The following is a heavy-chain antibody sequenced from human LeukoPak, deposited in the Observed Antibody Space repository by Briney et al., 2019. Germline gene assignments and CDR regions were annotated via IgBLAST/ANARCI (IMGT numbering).Heavy chain of an antibody. Sequence: GGSLRLSCAASGFTFSSYAMSWVRQAPGKGLEWVSAASGSGGSTYYADSVKGRFTISRDNSKNTLYLQMNSLRAEDTAVYYCAKDLGSVVTPPSLDYWGQGTLVTVSS. CDR3: AKDLGSVVTPPSLDY. D-gene: IGHD4-23*01. J-gene: IGHJ4*02. CDR2: ASGSGGST. V-gene: IGHV3-23*01. CDR1: GFTFSSYA.